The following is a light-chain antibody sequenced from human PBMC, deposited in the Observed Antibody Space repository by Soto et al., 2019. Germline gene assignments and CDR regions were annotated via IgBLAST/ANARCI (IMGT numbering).Light chain of an antibody. CDR1: QSVLYSSNNRNY. J-gene: IGKJ1*01. Sequence: DIVMTQSPDSLAVSLGERATINCKSSQSVLYSSNNRNYLTWYQQKPGQPPKLLIYWASTRESGVPDRFSASGSGTDFTLTISSLQAEDVAVYYCQQFYTSPWTFGRGTRVEIK. CDR3: QQFYTSPWT. V-gene: IGKV4-1*01. CDR2: WAS.